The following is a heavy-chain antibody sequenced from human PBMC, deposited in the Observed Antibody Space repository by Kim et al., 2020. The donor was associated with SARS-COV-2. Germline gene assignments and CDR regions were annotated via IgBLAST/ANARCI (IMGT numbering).Heavy chain of an antibody. CDR2: INSDGTTI. J-gene: IGHJ4*02. CDR1: GFTFSDSW. Sequence: GGSLRLSCAASGFTFSDSWMHWVRQTPEKGLQWVSRINSDGTTIQYGDSVRGRFTISRDNAKNTLYLQMNSLRAEDSAVYYCASGSGNFGFDYWGQG. V-gene: IGHV3-74*01. D-gene: IGHD1-26*01. CDR3: ASGSGNFGFDY.